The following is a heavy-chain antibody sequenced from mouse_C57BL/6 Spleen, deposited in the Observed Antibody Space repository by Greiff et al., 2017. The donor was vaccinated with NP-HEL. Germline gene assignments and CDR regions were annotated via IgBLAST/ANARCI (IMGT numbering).Heavy chain of an antibody. CDR1: GYTFTSSW. V-gene: IGHV1-72*01. D-gene: IGHD1-1*01. Sequence: VQLQQPGAELMKPGASVKLSCKASGYTFTSSWMHWVKQRPGRGLEWIGRIDPNSGGTKYNEKFKSKGTLTVDKPSSTAYMQLSSLTSEDSAVYYCAKDHYGSSYYYAMDYWGQGTSVTVSS. CDR2: IDPNSGGT. J-gene: IGHJ4*01. CDR3: AKDHYGSSYYYAMDY.